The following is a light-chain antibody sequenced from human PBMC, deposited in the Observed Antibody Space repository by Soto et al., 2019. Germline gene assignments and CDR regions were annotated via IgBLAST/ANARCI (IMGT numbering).Light chain of an antibody. J-gene: IGKJ1*01. V-gene: IGKV3-15*01. CDR3: QQYYDWLDVT. CDR1: QSVSID. CDR2: AAS. Sequence: EIVLTQSPATLSLSPGERATLSCRASQSVSIDLAWYQQKPGQAPRLLISAASTRATGIPARFSGSGSGTEFTLTISSLQSEDFAVYYCQQYYDWLDVTFGQGTKVEI.